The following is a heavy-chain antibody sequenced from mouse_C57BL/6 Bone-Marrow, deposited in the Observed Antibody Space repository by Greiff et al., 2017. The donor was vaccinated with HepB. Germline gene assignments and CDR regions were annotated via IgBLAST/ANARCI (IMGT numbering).Heavy chain of an antibody. J-gene: IGHJ2*01. CDR3: ARGVRGDYFDY. Sequence: EVKVVESGGDLVKPGGSLKLSCAASGFTFSSYGMSWVRQTPDKRLEWVATISSGGSYTYYPDSVKGRFTISRDNAKNTLYLQMSSLKSEDTAMYYCARGVRGDYFDYWGQGTTLTVSS. CDR1: GFTFSSYG. V-gene: IGHV5-6*01. CDR2: ISSGGSYT.